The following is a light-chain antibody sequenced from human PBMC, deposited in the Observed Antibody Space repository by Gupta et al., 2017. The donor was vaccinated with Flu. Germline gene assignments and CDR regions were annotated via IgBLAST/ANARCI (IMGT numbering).Light chain of an antibody. CDR1: SSDVGGYNY. V-gene: IGLV2-14*01. CDR2: EVS. Sequence: QSALTQPASVSGSPGQSTTISCTGTSSDVGGYNYVSWYQQHPGKAPKLRIYEVSNRPSGVSNRFSGSKSGNTASLTISGLQAEDEADYYCSSYTSSSTLDVFGTGTKVTVL. CDR3: SSYTSSSTLDV. J-gene: IGLJ1*01.